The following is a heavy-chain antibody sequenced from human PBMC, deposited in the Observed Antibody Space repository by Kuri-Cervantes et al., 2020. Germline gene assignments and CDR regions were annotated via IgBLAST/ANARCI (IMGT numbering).Heavy chain of an antibody. CDR1: GFTFSSYG. Sequence: GESLKISCAASGFTFSSYGMHWVRQAPGKGLEWVAVISYDGSNKYYADSVKGRFTISRDNSKNTLYLQMNSLRAEDTAVYYCAKNEFVIPVYYYDSSGYLDWGQGTLVTVSS. D-gene: IGHD3-22*01. CDR2: ISYDGSNK. J-gene: IGHJ4*02. CDR3: AKNEFVIPVYYYDSSGYLD. V-gene: IGHV3-30*18.